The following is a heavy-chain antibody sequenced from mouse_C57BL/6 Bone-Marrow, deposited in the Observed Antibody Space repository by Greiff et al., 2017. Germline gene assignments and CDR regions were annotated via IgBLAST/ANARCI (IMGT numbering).Heavy chain of an antibody. V-gene: IGHV1-49*01. Sequence: QVQLQQSGAELVRPGSSVTLSCKASYFAFMASAMHWVKQRPGHGLEWIGSFTMYSDATEYSENFKGKATLTANTSSSTAYMELSSLKSEDSAVYYCARSATVVARNYYAMDYWGQGTSVTVSS. D-gene: IGHD1-1*01. J-gene: IGHJ4*01. CDR2: FTMYSDAT. CDR1: YFAFMASA. CDR3: ARSATVVARNYYAMDY.